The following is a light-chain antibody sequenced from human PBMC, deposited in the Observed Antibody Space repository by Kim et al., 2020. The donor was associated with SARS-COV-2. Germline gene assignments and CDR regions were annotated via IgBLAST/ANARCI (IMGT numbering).Light chain of an antibody. CDR2: DAS. CDR1: QNIGNY. CDR3: EQYASALT. V-gene: IGKV1-33*01. Sequence: LSASVGDRVTSPCQASQNIGNYLNWYQQKPGRAPKLLIYDASTLETGVPSRFSGSGSGTYFTFTINSLQPEDVATYFCEQYASALTFGGGTKVEI. J-gene: IGKJ4*01.